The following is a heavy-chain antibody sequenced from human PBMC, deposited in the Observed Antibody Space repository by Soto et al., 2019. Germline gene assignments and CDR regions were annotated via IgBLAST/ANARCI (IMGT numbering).Heavy chain of an antibody. Sequence: ASVKVSCKASGYTFTGYYMHWVRQAPGQGLEWMGWINPNSGGTNYAQKFQGRVTMTRDTSISTAYMELSRLRSDDTAVYYCARGRTYYDILTGYSHYYYSYGMDVWGQGTTVTVSS. D-gene: IGHD3-9*01. J-gene: IGHJ6*02. CDR2: INPNSGGT. V-gene: IGHV1-2*02. CDR3: ARGRTYYDILTGYSHYYYSYGMDV. CDR1: GYTFTGYY.